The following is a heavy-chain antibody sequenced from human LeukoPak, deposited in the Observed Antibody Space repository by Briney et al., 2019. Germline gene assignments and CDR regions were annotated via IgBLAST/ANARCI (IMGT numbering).Heavy chain of an antibody. Sequence: PGGSLRLSCAASGFTFSSYTLYWFRQAPGKGLEWVASVSVEGIGRYFPGSVEGRFAISRDDSTKSVFLQMSNLRPEDTAVYFCATVTKVDFNYWGQGTLVTVSS. V-gene: IGHV3-30*09. CDR2: VSVEGIGR. CDR1: GFTFSSYT. J-gene: IGHJ4*02. D-gene: IGHD4-11*01. CDR3: ATVTKVDFNY.